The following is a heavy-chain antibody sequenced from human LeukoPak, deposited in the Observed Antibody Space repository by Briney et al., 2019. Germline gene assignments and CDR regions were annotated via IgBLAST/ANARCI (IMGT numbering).Heavy chain of an antibody. CDR1: GGSFSGYY. Sequence: KPSETLSLTCAVYGGSFSGYYWSWIRQPPGKGLEWIGEINHSGSTNYNPSLKSRVTISVDTSKNQLSLKLSSVTAADTAVYYCARRLGMFDPWGQGTLVTVSS. CDR3: ARRLGMFDP. D-gene: IGHD3-10*01. J-gene: IGHJ5*02. CDR2: INHSGST. V-gene: IGHV4-34*01.